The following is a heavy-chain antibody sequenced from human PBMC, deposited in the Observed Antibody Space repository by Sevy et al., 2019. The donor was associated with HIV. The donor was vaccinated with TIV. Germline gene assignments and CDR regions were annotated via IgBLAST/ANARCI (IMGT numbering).Heavy chain of an antibody. CDR1: GFTFDDYA. V-gene: IGHV3-9*03. D-gene: IGHD3-10*01. CDR3: AKDRGRAFYYGMDV. J-gene: IGHJ6*02. Sequence: GGSLRLSCAASGFTFDDYAMHWVRQAPGKGLEWVSGISWNSGSIGCADSVKGRFTISRDNAKNSLYLQMNSLRAEDMALYYCAKDRGRAFYYGMDVWGQGTTVTVSS. CDR2: ISWNSGSI.